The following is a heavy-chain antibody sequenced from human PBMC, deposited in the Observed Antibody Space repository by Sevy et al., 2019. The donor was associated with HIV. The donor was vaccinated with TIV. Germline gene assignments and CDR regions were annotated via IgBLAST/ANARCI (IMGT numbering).Heavy chain of an antibody. V-gene: IGHV3-53*01. CDR3: ARDRNTAMVIGMDV. Sequence: GGSLRLSCAASGFIVSSNYMSWVRQAPGKGLEWVSVIYSGGSTYYADSVKGRFTISRDNSKNTLYFQMNSLRAEDTAVNYCARDRNTAMVIGMDVWGQGTTVTVSS. CDR1: GFIVSSNY. J-gene: IGHJ6*02. CDR2: IYSGGST. D-gene: IGHD5-18*01.